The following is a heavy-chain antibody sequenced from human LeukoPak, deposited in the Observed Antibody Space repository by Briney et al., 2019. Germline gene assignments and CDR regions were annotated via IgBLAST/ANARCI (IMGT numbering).Heavy chain of an antibody. J-gene: IGHJ6*02. V-gene: IGHV1-69*13. CDR3: ARGLYDILTGYGPPTIHYGMDV. CDR2: IIPIFGTA. CDR1: GGTFSSYA. D-gene: IGHD3-9*01. Sequence: GASVKVSCKASGGTFSSYAISWVRQAPGQGLEWMGGIIPIFGTANYAQKFQGRVTITADESTSTAYMELNSLRAEDTAVYYCARGLYDILTGYGPPTIHYGMDVWGQGTTVTVSS.